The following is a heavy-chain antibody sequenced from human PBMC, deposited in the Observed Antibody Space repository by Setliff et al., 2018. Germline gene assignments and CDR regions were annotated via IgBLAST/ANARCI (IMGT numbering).Heavy chain of an antibody. V-gene: IGHV1-2*02. CDR3: AREEGYYYDSTDYYYYMDV. J-gene: IGHJ6*03. CDR1: EYSFTGYY. CDR2: INHNSGGT. Sequence: GASVKVSCKASEYSFTGYYVHWVRQAPGQGLEWMGWINHNSGGTKYAQKFQGRVTLSRDTSINTVYMELSRLRSDDTALYYCAREEGYYYDSTDYYYYMDVWGKGTTVTVSS. D-gene: IGHD3-22*01.